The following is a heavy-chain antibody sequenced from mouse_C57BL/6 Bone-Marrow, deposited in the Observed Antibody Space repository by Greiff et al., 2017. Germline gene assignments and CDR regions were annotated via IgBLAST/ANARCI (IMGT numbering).Heavy chain of an antibody. D-gene: IGHD2-4*01. CDR1: GFTFSSYA. V-gene: IGHV5-4*01. CDR3: AREDYWFAY. J-gene: IGHJ3*01. Sequence: DVKLVESGGGLVKPGGSLKLSCAASGFTFSSYAMSWVRQTPEKRLEWVATISDGGSYTYYPDNVKGRFTISRDNAKNNLYLQMSHLKSEDTAMYYCAREDYWFAYWGQGTLGTVSA. CDR2: ISDGGSYT.